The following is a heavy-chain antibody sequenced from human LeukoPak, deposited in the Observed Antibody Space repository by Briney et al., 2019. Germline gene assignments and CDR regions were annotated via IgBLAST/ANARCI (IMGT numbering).Heavy chain of an antibody. CDR2: IYSSGST. CDR3: ARDLGGVGATHFDY. D-gene: IGHD1-26*01. CDR1: GGSVSGYY. J-gene: IGHJ4*02. Sequence: SETLSLTCTVSGGSVSGYYWNWIRQPPGKGLECIGYIYSSGSTDYNPSLKSRVTISADTSKNQFSLKLRSVSAADTAVYYCARDLGGVGATHFDYWGEGTLVTVSS. V-gene: IGHV4-59*02.